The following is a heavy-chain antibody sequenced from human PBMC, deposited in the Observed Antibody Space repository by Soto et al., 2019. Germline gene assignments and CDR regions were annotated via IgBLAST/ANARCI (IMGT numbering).Heavy chain of an antibody. CDR1: GYPFTSYG. V-gene: IGHV1-18*01. D-gene: IGHD3-10*01. J-gene: IGHJ4*02. CDR3: ARDRSDDYYGSGSYFDN. Sequence: GASVKVSCKASGYPFTSYGISWVRQALGQGLEWMGWISAYNGNTNYAQKHQGRVTMTTDTSTSTAYMELRSLRSDDTAVYYCARDRSDDYYGSGSYFDNWGQGTLVTVSS. CDR2: ISAYNGNT.